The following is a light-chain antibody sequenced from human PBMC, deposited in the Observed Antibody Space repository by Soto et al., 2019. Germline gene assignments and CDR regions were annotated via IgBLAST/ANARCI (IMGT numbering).Light chain of an antibody. Sequence: DIVMTQSPDSLAVSLGERATINCKSSQSVLYSSNNKNYLAWYQQKPGQPPKLLIYWASTRESGVPDRFSGSGSGTDFTLTISSLQAEDVGVYYCQQYYSTSSITFGQGTRLEIK. CDR1: QSVLYSSNNKNY. V-gene: IGKV4-1*01. J-gene: IGKJ5*01. CDR3: QQYYSTSSIT. CDR2: WAS.